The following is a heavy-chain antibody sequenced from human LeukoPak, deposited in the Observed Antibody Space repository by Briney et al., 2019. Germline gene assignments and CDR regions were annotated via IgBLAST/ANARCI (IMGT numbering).Heavy chain of an antibody. Sequence: GESLKISCKGSGYSFTSYWIGWVRQMPGKGLEWMGIIYPGDSDNRYSPSFQCQVTISADKSITTAYLQWSSLKASDTAMYYCATYCSSTSCSRANWFDPWGQGTLVTVSS. D-gene: IGHD2-2*01. CDR1: GYSFTSYW. CDR2: IYPGDSDN. V-gene: IGHV5-51*01. CDR3: ATYCSSTSCSRANWFDP. J-gene: IGHJ5*02.